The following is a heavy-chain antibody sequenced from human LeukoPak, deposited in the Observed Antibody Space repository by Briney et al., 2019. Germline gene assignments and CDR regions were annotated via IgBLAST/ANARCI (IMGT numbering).Heavy chain of an antibody. CDR2: IRSKAYGGTT. D-gene: IGHD3-10*01. Sequence: GGSLRLSCTASGFTFGDYAMSWVRQAPGKGLEWVGFIRSKAYGGTTEYAASVKGRFTISRDDSKSIAYLQMNSLKTEDTAVYYCTRDSPLWFGDRHYFDYWGQGTLVTVSS. V-gene: IGHV3-49*04. J-gene: IGHJ4*02. CDR3: TRDSPLWFGDRHYFDY. CDR1: GFTFGDYA.